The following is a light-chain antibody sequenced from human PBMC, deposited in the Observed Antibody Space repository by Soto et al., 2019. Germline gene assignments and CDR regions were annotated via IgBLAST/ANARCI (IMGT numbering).Light chain of an antibody. V-gene: IGKV1-5*03. Sequence: DIQLTQSPSTLSAFVGDGVSVTCRASQSISTWLAWYQQKPGQAPKLLIYRATSLQSGVPSRFSGGGYGTEFTLTISSLQTDDFATYYCLQYDNYWTFGQGTKVEIK. CDR3: LQYDNYWT. CDR2: RAT. J-gene: IGKJ1*01. CDR1: QSISTW.